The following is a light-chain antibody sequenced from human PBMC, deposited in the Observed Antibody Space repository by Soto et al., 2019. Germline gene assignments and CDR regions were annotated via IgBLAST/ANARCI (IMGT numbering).Light chain of an antibody. J-gene: IGKJ1*01. CDR3: QQTYSPPWT. CDR1: QNIRSY. V-gene: IGKV1-39*01. Sequence: DIQIPQCPSSLSASVADRVRSACPSSQNIRSYVNWYQQKAGKAPNLLIYAAASLQSGVPSRFRGFGAGTDFTLTITSLQAEDFATYYCQQTYSPPWTFGQGTKVDIK. CDR2: AAA.